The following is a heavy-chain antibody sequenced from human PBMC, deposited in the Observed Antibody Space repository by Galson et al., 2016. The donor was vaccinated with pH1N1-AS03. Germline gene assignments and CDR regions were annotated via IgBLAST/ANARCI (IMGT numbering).Heavy chain of an antibody. J-gene: IGHJ2*01. CDR2: VYYIWDP. CDR1: GGSFRGYY. Sequence: ETLSLTCAVNGGSFRGYYWSWIRQTPGKGLEWIGYVYYIWDPNYNPSLQSRVTMSVDTSSNQFSLTLTSVAAADTAVYFCARGDSLHWYFDLWGRGTLVTVSS. CDR3: ARGDSLHWYFDL. V-gene: IGHV4-59*01. D-gene: IGHD3-22*01.